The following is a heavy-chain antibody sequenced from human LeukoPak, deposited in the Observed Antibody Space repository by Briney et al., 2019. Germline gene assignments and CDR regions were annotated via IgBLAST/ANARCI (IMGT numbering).Heavy chain of an antibody. Sequence: GASVKVSCKASGYTFTSYGISWVRQAPGQGLEWMGWISAYNGNTNYAQKLQGRVTMTTDTSTSTAYMDLRSLRSDDTALYYCARDRIQLWSRGPFDYWGQGTLVTVSS. CDR1: GYTFTSYG. V-gene: IGHV1-18*01. CDR3: ARDRIQLWSRGPFDY. D-gene: IGHD5-18*01. CDR2: ISAYNGNT. J-gene: IGHJ4*02.